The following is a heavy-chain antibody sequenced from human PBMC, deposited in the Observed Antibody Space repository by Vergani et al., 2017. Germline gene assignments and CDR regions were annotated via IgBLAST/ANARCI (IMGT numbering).Heavy chain of an antibody. V-gene: IGHV4-59*01. J-gene: IGHJ6*03. D-gene: IGHD1-1*01. Sequence: QVQLQESGPGLVKPSETLSLTCTVSGGSISSYYWSWIRQPPGKGLEWIGYIYYSGSTNYNPSLKSRVTISVDTSKNQFSLKLSSVTAADTAVYYCARGLSYNGNDLGLYYYYYMDVWGKGTTVTVSS. CDR3: ARGLSYNGNDLGLYYYYYMDV. CDR2: IYYSGST. CDR1: GGSISSYY.